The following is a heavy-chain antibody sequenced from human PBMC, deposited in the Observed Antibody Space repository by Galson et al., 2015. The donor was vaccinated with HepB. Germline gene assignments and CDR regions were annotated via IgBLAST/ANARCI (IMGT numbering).Heavy chain of an antibody. Sequence: SVKVSCKASGYTFTTYYMHWVRQAPGQGLEWMGIINPNDGSINYAQKFQGRVTLTGDTSTSTAYMELSSLRSEDTAVYYCASGGEAWFDPWGQGTLVTVSS. CDR1: GYTFTTYY. D-gene: IGHD3-16*01. CDR3: ASGGEAWFDP. V-gene: IGHV1-46*01. CDR2: INPNDGSI. J-gene: IGHJ5*02.